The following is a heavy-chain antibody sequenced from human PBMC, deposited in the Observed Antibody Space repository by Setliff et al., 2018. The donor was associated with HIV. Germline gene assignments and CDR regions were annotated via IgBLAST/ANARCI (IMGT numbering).Heavy chain of an antibody. CDR1: GDSLSTSSYF. V-gene: IGHV4-39*01. Sequence: SETLSLTCSVSGDSLSTSSYFWGWVRQSPGKGLEWIGSIYYSGSTYYNSSLQSRVTISVDTSKNQFSLKVNSVTAADTAVYYCARHPPNLDWLDPWGQGTLVTVSS. CDR2: IYYSGST. CDR3: ARHPPNLDWLDP. J-gene: IGHJ5*02.